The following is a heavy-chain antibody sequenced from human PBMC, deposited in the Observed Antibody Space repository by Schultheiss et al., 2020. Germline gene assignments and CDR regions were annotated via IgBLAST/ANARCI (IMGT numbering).Heavy chain of an antibody. D-gene: IGHD5-18*01. V-gene: IGHV1-8*01. J-gene: IGHJ4*02. CDR2: MNPNSGNT. Sequence: ASVNVSCKASGYTFTSYDINWVRQATGQGLEWMGWMNPNSGNTGYAQKFQGRVTMTTDTSTSTAYMELRSLRSDDTAVYYCARDPAMANDWGQGTLVTVSA. CDR1: GYTFTSYD. CDR3: ARDPAMAND.